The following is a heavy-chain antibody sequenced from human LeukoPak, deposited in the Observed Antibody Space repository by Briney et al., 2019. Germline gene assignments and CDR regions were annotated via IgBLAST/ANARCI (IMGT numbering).Heavy chain of an antibody. Sequence: GGSLRLSCAASGFTFSSYSIYWVRQAPGKGLGWVSSISSSSRYINYADSVKGRFTISRDNAKNSLFLQMNSLRAEDTAVYYCASPPSVDSSSPYYFEYWGQGTLVTVSS. V-gene: IGHV3-21*01. J-gene: IGHJ4*02. CDR3: ASPPSVDSSSPYYFEY. CDR2: ISSSSRYI. CDR1: GFTFSSYS. D-gene: IGHD6-6*01.